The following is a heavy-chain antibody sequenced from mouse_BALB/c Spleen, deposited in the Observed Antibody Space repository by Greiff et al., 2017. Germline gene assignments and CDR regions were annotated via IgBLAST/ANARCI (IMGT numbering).Heavy chain of an antibody. CDR3: DRSGGIYGNRGYAMDY. J-gene: IGHJ4*01. V-gene: IGHV2-4-1*01. CDR1: GFSLTSYG. CDR2: IWSGGST. Sequence: VNVVESGPGLVQPSQSLSITCTVSGFSLTSYGVHWVRQSPGKGLEWLGVIWSGGSTDYNAAFISRLSISKDNSKSQVFFKMNSLQADDTAIYYCDRSGGIYGNRGYAMDYWGQGTSVTVSS. D-gene: IGHD2-1*01.